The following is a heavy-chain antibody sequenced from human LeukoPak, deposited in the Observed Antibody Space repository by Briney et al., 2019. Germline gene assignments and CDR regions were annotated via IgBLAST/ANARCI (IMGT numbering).Heavy chain of an antibody. J-gene: IGHJ5*02. CDR3: ARLRRDYYGSGSFSFLISNWFDP. V-gene: IGHV4-34*01. CDR1: GGSFSGYY. D-gene: IGHD3-10*01. Sequence: SETLSLTCAVYGGSFSGYYWSWIRQPPGKGLEWIGEINHSGSTNYNPSLKSRVTISVDTSKNQFSLKLSSVTAADTALYYCARLRRDYYGSGSFSFLISNWFDPWGQGTLVTVSS. CDR2: INHSGST.